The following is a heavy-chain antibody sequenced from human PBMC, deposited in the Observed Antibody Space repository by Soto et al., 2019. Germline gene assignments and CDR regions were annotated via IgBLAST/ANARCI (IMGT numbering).Heavy chain of an antibody. CDR1: GFIFSNYG. Sequence: EGSLRLSCRASGFIFSNYGMHWVRQAAGKGLEWVAVIWYDGSNKYYADSVKGRFTISRDNSKSTLYLQMSSLRAEDTALYYCARAGDTSMGFNELGAFEIWGQGTMVTVSS. V-gene: IGHV3-33*01. D-gene: IGHD5-18*01. CDR2: IWYDGSNK. J-gene: IGHJ3*02. CDR3: ARAGDTSMGFNELGAFEI.